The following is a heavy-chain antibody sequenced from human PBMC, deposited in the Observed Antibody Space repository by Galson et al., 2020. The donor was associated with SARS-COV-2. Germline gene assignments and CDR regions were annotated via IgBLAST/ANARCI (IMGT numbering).Heavy chain of an antibody. J-gene: IGHJ3*02. CDR3: ARDKWMATSRTDALDI. CDR1: GFTFSRHS. CDR2: ISSSSSYI. V-gene: IGHV3-21*01. D-gene: IGHD1-1*01. Sequence: GGSLRLSCAASGFTFSRHSMNWVRQAPGKGLEWVSSISSSSSYIYYADSVKGRFTISRDNAKNSLYLQMNSLRAEDTAVYYCARDKWMATSRTDALDIWSQGTMVTVSS.